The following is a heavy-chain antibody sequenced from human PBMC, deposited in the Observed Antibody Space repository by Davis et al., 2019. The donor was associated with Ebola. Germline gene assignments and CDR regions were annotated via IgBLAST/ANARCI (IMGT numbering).Heavy chain of an antibody. Sequence: GESLKISCAASGFTFSSYAMSWVRQAPGKGLEWVSAISGSGGSTYYADSVKGRFTISRDNSKNTLYLQMNSLRAEDTAVYYCAVSTFGELFTFDYWGQGTLVTVSS. D-gene: IGHD3-10*01. CDR3: AVSTFGELFTFDY. CDR1: GFTFSSYA. J-gene: IGHJ4*02. CDR2: ISGSGGST. V-gene: IGHV3-23*01.